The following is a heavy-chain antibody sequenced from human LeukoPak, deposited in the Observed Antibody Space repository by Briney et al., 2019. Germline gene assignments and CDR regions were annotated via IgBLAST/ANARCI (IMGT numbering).Heavy chain of an antibody. CDR2: ISGSGGST. CDR3: ARAEYSSSWYRFDY. V-gene: IGHV3-23*01. Sequence: PGGSLRLSCAASGFTFSSYAMSWVRQAPGKGLEWVSAISGSGGSTYYADSVKGRFTISRDNSKNTLYLQMNSLRAEDTAVYYCARAEYSSSWYRFDYWGQGTLVTVSS. J-gene: IGHJ4*02. CDR1: GFTFSSYA. D-gene: IGHD6-13*01.